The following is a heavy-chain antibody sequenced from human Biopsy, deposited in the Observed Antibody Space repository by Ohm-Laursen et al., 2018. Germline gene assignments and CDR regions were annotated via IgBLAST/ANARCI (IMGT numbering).Heavy chain of an antibody. Sequence: GTLSLTCAVSRDSISNYYCAWIRQSPGKGLEWIGYIYHTGSAKYNPSLRSRATLSLDTSKNQFSLRLTSVTAADTAVYYCASHDSSGWWFFDNWGQGTLVTVS. J-gene: IGHJ4*02. CDR2: IYHTGSA. V-gene: IGHV4-59*01. CDR3: ASHDSSGWWFFDN. D-gene: IGHD6-19*01. CDR1: RDSISNYY.